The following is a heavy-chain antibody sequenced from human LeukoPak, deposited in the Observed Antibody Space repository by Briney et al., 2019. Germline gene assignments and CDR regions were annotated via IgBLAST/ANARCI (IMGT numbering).Heavy chain of an antibody. CDR2: MKQDGSEK. CDR1: GFTFSSYW. V-gene: IGHV3-7*03. D-gene: IGHD3-10*01. Sequence: PGGSLRLSCAASGFTFSSYWMNWVRQAPGKGLEWVANMKQDGSEKYYVDSVRGRFTISRDNAKNSLYLQVNSLRAEDTAVYYCVPGDMVRGVLDYGMNVWGKGTTVTVSS. CDR3: VPGDMVRGVLDYGMNV. J-gene: IGHJ6*04.